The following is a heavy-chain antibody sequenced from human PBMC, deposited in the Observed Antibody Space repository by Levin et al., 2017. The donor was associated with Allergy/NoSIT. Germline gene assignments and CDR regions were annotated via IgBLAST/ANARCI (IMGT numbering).Heavy chain of an antibody. CDR2: LYYSGST. J-gene: IGHJ5*01. CDR3: ARDQGSSGWYGWIDS. D-gene: IGHD6-19*01. CDR1: GDSISSYH. Sequence: SETLSLTCTVSGDSISSYHWNWLRQPPGKELEWIGCLYYSGSTKYNPSLKSRVPISVDATKNQFSLKLSSVTAADTAVYYCARDQGSSGWYGWIDSWGQGTLVTVSS. V-gene: IGHV4-59*01.